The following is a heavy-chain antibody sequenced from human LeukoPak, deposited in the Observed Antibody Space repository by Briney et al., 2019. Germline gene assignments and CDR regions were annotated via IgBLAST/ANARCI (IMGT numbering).Heavy chain of an antibody. CDR3: ARDKDDAFDI. Sequence: GGSLRLSCAASGFTFSSYAMSWVRQAPGEGLEWVSAISGSGGSTYYADSVKGRFTISRDNSKNTLYLQMNSLRAEDTAVYYCARDKDDAFDIWGQGTMVTVSS. V-gene: IGHV3-23*01. CDR1: GFTFSSYA. CDR2: ISGSGGST. J-gene: IGHJ3*02.